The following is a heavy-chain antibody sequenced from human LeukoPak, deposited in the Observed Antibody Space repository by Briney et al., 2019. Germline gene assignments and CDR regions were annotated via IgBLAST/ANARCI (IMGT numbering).Heavy chain of an antibody. CDR1: GFTFSTPA. D-gene: IGHD4-17*01. CDR3: AAELYGVYTDCCTFHI. CDR2: IIVGSGAT. V-gene: IGHV1-58*01. J-gene: IGHJ3*02. Sequence: SVKVSCKTSGFTFSTPAVQWVRQARGQRLEWIGWIIVGSGATNYAQSLQGRFTITRDMSTNTAYMELSSLGSEDSAVYYCAAELYGVYTDCCTFHIWGQGTMVTVSS.